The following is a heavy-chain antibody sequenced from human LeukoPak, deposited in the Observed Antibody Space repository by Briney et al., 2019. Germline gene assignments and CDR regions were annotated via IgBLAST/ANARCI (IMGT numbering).Heavy chain of an antibody. J-gene: IGHJ1*01. CDR2: IKSKTDGGTT. Sequence: GGSLRLSCAASGFTFNLAYMTWVRQAPGKGLEWVARIKSKTDGGTTYYAAPVKGRFTISRDDSKNTLYLQMNSLKIEDTALYYYTTDLRLWGQGTLVTVSS. CDR3: TTDLRL. D-gene: IGHD3-3*01. V-gene: IGHV3-15*01. CDR1: GFTFNLAY.